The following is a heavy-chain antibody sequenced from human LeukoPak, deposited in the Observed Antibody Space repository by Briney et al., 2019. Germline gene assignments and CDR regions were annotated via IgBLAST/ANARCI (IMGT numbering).Heavy chain of an antibody. CDR1: GGSISSSNW. CDR3: ACLGGSYPWWFDP. V-gene: IGHV4-4*02. J-gene: IGHJ5*02. Sequence: SETLSLTCAVSGGSISSSNWWSWVRQPPGKGLEWIGEIYHSGSTNYNPSLKSRVTMSVDTSKNQFSLKLSSVTAADTAVYYCACLGGSYPWWFDPWGQGTLVTVSS. D-gene: IGHD1-26*01. CDR2: IYHSGST.